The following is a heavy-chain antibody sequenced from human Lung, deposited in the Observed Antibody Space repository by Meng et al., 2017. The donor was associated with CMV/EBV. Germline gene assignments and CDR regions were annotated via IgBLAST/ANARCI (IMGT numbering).Heavy chain of an antibody. CDR1: AFIFSSYW. CDR2: IKGGGNEK. D-gene: IGHD2-15*01. Sequence: GGSLRLSXXDSAFIFSSYWMSWVRQAPGKGLEWVANIKGGGNEKYYVDSVKGRCNISRDNAKNLLFLPMNSLRAEDKAVYYCAGGRRGGSNGFDIWGQGTLVTVSS. J-gene: IGHJ5*02. V-gene: IGHV3-7*04. CDR3: AGGRRGGSNGFDI.